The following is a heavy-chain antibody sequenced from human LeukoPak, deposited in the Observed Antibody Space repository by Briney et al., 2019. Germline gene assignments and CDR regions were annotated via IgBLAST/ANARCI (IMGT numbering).Heavy chain of an antibody. Sequence: GGSLRLSCAASGFTFSGYSMNWVRQAPGKGLEWVSYIRRSSSTIYYADSVKGRFTISRDNSKNTLYLQMNSLRAEDTAVYYCARRNNTPFDYWGQGTLVTVSS. CDR1: GFTFSGYS. D-gene: IGHD2-2*02. J-gene: IGHJ4*02. CDR3: ARRNNTPFDY. CDR2: IRRSSSTI. V-gene: IGHV3-48*01.